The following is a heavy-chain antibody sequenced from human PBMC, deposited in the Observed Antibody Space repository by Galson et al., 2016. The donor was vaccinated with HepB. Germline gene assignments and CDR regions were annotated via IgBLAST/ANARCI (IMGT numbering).Heavy chain of an antibody. V-gene: IGHV1-3*01. CDR3: AGALGSSTWWGWLDP. J-gene: IGHJ5*02. Sequence: SVKVSCKASGYSFSNYLMNWVRQAPGQRLEWMGWINGANGNTKYSERFQDRVTITRDTSANTVYMELDSLTSEETAVYYCAGALGSSTWWGWLDPWGQGSLVSV. D-gene: IGHD6-13*01. CDR1: GYSFSNYL. CDR2: INGANGNT.